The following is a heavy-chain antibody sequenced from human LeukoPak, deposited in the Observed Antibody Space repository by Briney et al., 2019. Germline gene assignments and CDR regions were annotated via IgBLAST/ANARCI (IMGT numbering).Heavy chain of an antibody. CDR1: GFTFSSYG. J-gene: IGHJ4*02. D-gene: IGHD3-22*01. CDR3: ANDLYYYDSSGYYSPYYFDY. V-gene: IGHV3-33*06. CDR2: IWYDGSNK. Sequence: PGRSLRLSCAASGFTFSSYGMHWVRQAPGKGLEWVAVIWYDGSNKYYADSVKGRFTISRDNSKNTLYLQMNSLRAEDTAVYYCANDLYYYDSSGYYSPYYFDYWGQGTLVTVSS.